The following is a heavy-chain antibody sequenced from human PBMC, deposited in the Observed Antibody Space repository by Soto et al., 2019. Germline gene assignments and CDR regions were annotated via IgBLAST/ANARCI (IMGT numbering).Heavy chain of an antibody. CDR3: ARVPYTSSTYFYYGMDV. Sequence: RASVKVSCKASGYIFIDYYIHWVRQAPGQGLEWMGWINPDTGDTNYAQKFQGWVTVTRDTSISTAYMEVSRLKSDDTAVYYCARVPYTSSTYFYYGMDVWGRGTTVTVSS. CDR2: INPDTGDT. D-gene: IGHD6-6*01. J-gene: IGHJ6*02. V-gene: IGHV1-2*04. CDR1: GYIFIDYY.